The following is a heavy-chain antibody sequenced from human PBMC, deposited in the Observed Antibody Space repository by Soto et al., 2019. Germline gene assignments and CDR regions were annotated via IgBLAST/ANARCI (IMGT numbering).Heavy chain of an antibody. J-gene: IGHJ4*02. CDR2: VNPRTGST. D-gene: IGHD1-1*01. CDR1: GYIFINYY. Sequence: ASVKVSCKASGYIFINYYMHWVRQAPGQGPEWMGFVNPRTGSTNYAQKFQGRLTLTRDTSTSTFYMDLSGLTAADTAVYFCARDSHTVNNHEWGQGTLVTVSS. CDR3: ARDSHTVNNHE. V-gene: IGHV1-46*01.